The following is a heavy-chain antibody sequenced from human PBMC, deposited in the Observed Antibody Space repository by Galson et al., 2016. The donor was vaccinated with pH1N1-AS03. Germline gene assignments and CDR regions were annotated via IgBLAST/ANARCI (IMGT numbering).Heavy chain of an antibody. CDR1: GFNFINYA. D-gene: IGHD2-15*01. Sequence: SLRLSCAASGFNFINYAMTWVRQTPGKGLEWVSSADSVGAYTFYADSVRGRFTISRDNSKNTVYLQMNNLKAEDTAIYYCAKDRLRSGGMWGQGTLVTVSS. CDR2: ADSVGAYT. J-gene: IGHJ4*02. CDR3: AKDRLRSGGM. V-gene: IGHV3-23*01.